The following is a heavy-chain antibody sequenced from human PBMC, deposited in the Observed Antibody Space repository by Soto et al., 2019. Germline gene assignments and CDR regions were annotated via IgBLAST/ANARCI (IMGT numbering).Heavy chain of an antibody. CDR3: ASLLRGYSGTGDY. V-gene: IGHV1-69*12. D-gene: IGHD5-12*01. CDR1: GGTFSSYA. J-gene: IGHJ4*02. Sequence: QVQLVQSGAEVKKPGSSVKVSCKASGGTFSSYAISWVRQAPGQGLEWMGGIIPIFGTAKYAQKFQGRVMITADESTSTAYMELSSLRSEDTVVYYCASLLRGYSGTGDYWGQGTLVTVSS. CDR2: IIPIFGTA.